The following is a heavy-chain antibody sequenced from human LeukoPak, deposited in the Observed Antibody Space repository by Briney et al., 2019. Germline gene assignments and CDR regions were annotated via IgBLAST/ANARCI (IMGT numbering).Heavy chain of an antibody. J-gene: IGHJ4*02. CDR3: AREDYGGNSGTYFDY. CDR1: GDSVSSSSAT. D-gene: IGHD4-23*01. V-gene: IGHV6-1*01. Sequence: SQTLSLTCAISGDSVSSSSATWTWIRQSPSGGLEWLGGTYYRSKWYNEYAASVRSRITINPDTSKNQFSLQLGSVTPEDTAVYYCAREDYGGNSGTYFDYWGQGTLVTVSS. CDR2: TYYRSKWYN.